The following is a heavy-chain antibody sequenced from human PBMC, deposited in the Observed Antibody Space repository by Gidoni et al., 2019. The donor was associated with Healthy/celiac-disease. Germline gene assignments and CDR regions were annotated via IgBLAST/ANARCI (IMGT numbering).Heavy chain of an antibody. V-gene: IGHV3-9*01. CDR2: ISWNSGSI. J-gene: IGHJ3*02. CDR3: AKDAAYYDFWSCAFDI. D-gene: IGHD3-3*01. Sequence: EVQLVESGGGLVQPGRSLRLSCAASGFTFADYAMHWVRQAPGKGLEWVSGISWNSGSIGYADSVKGRFTISRDNAKNSLYLQMNSLRAEDTALYYCAKDAAYYDFWSCAFDIWGQGTMVTVSS. CDR1: GFTFADYA.